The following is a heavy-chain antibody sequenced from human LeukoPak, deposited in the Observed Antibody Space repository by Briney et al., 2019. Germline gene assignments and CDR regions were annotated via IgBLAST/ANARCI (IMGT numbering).Heavy chain of an antibody. CDR3: TRGNILSGYCFDF. V-gene: IGHV4-34*01. D-gene: IGHD3-9*01. J-gene: IGHJ4*02. CDR1: GGSISGYY. CDR2: IHYTGAT. Sequence: NPSETLSLTCAVYGGSISGYYWSWIRQPPGKGLEWVGEIHYTGATSYNPSLKSRATISIETSKNQVSLRLSSVTAADTAVYYYTRGNILSGYCFDFWGQGALVTVSS.